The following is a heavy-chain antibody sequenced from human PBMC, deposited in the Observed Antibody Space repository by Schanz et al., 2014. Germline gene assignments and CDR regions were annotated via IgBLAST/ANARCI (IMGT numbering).Heavy chain of an antibody. J-gene: IGHJ6*03. D-gene: IGHD2-15*01. CDR2: VWSDGNTK. CDR1: GFTFSRFG. Sequence: QVQLVESGGGVVRPGRSLRLSCATSGFTFSRFGMHWVRQAPGQGREGVALVWSDGNTKDYVDSVKGRFTISRDKSMNTLHLQRDGLRVEDTAVYYCARDAVAGEPEYFLDVWGKGTPVTVSS. CDR3: ARDAVAGEPEYFLDV. V-gene: IGHV3-33*01.